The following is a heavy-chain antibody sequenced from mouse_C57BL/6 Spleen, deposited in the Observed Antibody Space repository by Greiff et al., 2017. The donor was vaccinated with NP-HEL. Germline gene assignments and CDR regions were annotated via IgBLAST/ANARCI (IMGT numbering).Heavy chain of an antibody. V-gene: IGHV1-54*01. J-gene: IGHJ3*01. CDR3: ARPDYYGSSHGFDD. CDR1: GYAFTNYL. D-gene: IGHD1-1*01. CDR2: INPGSGGT. Sequence: VKLMESGAELVRPGTSVKVSCKASGYAFTNYLIEWVKQRPGQGLEWIGVINPGSGGTNYNEKFKGKATLTADKSSSTAYMQLSSLTSEDSAVYFSARPDYYGSSHGFDDWGQGTMVTVSA.